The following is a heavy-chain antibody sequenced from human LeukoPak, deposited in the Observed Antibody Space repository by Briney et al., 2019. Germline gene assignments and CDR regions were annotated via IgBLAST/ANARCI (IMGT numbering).Heavy chain of an antibody. Sequence: SETLSLTCTVSGGSISSYYWSWIRQPPGKGLEWIGYIYYSGSTNYNPSLKSRVTISLDTSKNQFSLKLSSVTAADTAVYYCARGLSRGDYYGSGNDYWGQGTLVTVSS. D-gene: IGHD3-10*01. J-gene: IGHJ4*02. CDR1: GGSISSYY. CDR3: ARGLSRGDYYGSGNDY. CDR2: IYYSGST. V-gene: IGHV4-59*01.